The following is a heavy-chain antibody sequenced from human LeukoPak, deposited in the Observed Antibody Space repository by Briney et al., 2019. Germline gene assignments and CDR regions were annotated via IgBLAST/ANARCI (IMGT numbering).Heavy chain of an antibody. D-gene: IGHD6-13*01. CDR1: GFTFSSYA. CDR3: ARARNQQLVAFFDY. CDR2: ISYDGSNK. Sequence: GGSLRLPCAASGFTFSSYAMHWVRQAPGKGLEWVAVISYDGSNKYYADSVKGRFTISRDNSKNTLYLQMNSLRAEDTAVYYCARARNQQLVAFFDYWGQGTLVTVSS. V-gene: IGHV3-30-3*01. J-gene: IGHJ4*02.